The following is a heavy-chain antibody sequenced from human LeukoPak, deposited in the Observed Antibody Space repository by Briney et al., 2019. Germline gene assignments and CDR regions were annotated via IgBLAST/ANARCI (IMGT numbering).Heavy chain of an antibody. CDR1: GYTFTGYY. CDR3: ARPYCRGGSCTSFWDY. J-gene: IGHJ4*02. CDR2: INPNSGGT. Sequence: GASVTVSFKASGYTFTGYYMHWVGQAPGQGVEWMGWINPNSGGTNYAQKFQGRVTMTRATSSTTAYMELRWLRSDDTAVYYCARPYCRGGSCTSFWDYWGQGTLVTVSS. D-gene: IGHD2-15*01. V-gene: IGHV1-2*02.